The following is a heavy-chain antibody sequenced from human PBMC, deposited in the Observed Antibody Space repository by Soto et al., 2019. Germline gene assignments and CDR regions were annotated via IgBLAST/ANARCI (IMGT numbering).Heavy chain of an antibody. V-gene: IGHV1-46*03. CDR3: ARGGGFVVVTPPYDH. CDR1: GYTFTSYY. CDR2: INPSGGYT. J-gene: IGHJ4*02. D-gene: IGHD2-21*02. Sequence: QVQLVQSGAEVKKPGASVKVSCKASGYTFTSYYMNWVRQAPGQGLEWLGIINPSGGYTTYAQRFLGRVTMTRDTSTGTVHLGRGSLTSEDRAVYYWARGGGFVVVTPPYDHWGQGTLVTVSS.